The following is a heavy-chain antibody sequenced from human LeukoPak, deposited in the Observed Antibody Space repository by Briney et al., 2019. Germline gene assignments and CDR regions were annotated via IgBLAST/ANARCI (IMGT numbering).Heavy chain of an antibody. CDR1: DGSFSGYY. D-gene: IGHD6-19*01. CDR2: INHSGST. CDR3: ARARITVAGRGGYFDY. J-gene: IGHJ4*02. Sequence: PSETLSLTCAVYDGSFSGYYWSWIRQPPGKGLEWIGEINHSGSTNYNPSLKSRVTISVDTSKNQFSLKLSSVTAADTAVYYCARARITVAGRGGYFDYWGQGTLVTVSS. V-gene: IGHV4-34*01.